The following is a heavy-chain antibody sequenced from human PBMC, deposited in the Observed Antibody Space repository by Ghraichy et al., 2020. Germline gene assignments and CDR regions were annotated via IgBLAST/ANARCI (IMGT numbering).Heavy chain of an antibody. CDR3: ARNVRVGIFGVVIMHYYYGMDV. J-gene: IGHJ6*02. CDR1: GGSFSGYY. Sequence: SETLSRTCAVYGGSFSGYYWSWIRQPPGKGLEWIGEINHSGSTNYNPSLKSRVTISVDTSKNQFSLKLSSVTAADTAVYYCARNVRVGIFGVVIMHYYYGMDVWGQGTTVTVSS. D-gene: IGHD3-3*01. CDR2: INHSGST. V-gene: IGHV4-34*01.